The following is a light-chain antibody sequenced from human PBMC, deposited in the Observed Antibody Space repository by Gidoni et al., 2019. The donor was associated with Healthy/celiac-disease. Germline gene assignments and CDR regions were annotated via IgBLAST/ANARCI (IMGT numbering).Light chain of an antibody. CDR2: DAS. V-gene: IGKV1-33*01. Sequence: DIQMTQSPSSLSASVRDRVTLTCQASQDSSNYLNWYQQKPGKAPKLLNYDASKLETGVPSRFSGSGSAKDFTITISSLQPEVIATYCYQQDGKLPLTFGPGTKVDIK. CDR1: QDSSNY. CDR3: QQDGKLPLT. J-gene: IGKJ3*01.